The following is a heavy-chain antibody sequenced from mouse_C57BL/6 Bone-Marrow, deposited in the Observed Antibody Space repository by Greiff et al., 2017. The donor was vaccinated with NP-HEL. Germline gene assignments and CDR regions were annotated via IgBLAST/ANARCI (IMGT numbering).Heavy chain of an antibody. CDR3: ITTPAWFAY. CDR1: GFTFSNYW. Sequence: EVQLVESGGGLVQPGGSMKLSCVASGFTFSNYWMNWVRQSPEKGLEWVAQIRLKSDNYATHYAESVKGRFTISRDDSKSSVYLQMNNLRAEDTGIYYLITTPAWFAYWGQGTLVTVSA. J-gene: IGHJ3*01. CDR2: IRLKSDNYAT. V-gene: IGHV6-3*01. D-gene: IGHD1-1*01.